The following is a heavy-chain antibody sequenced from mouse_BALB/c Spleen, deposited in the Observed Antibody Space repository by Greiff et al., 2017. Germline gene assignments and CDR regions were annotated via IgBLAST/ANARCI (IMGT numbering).Heavy chain of an antibody. J-gene: IGHJ3*01. V-gene: IGHV7-3*02. D-gene: IGHD2-3*01. Sequence: EVKLVESGGGLVQPGGSLRLSCATSGFTFTDDYMSWVRQPPGKALEWLGFIRNKASGYKTEYSASVKGRFTISRDNSQSILYLQMNTLRAEDSATYYCSRDNDGYYSWFAYWGQGTLVTVSA. CDR3: SRDNDGYYSWFAY. CDR2: IRNKASGYKT. CDR1: GFTFTDDY.